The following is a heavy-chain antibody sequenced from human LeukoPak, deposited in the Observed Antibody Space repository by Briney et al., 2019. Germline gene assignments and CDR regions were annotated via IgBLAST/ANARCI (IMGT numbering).Heavy chain of an antibody. V-gene: IGHV3-30-3*01. CDR1: GFTFSSYA. CDR3: ATSLDSNVLLWFGESLGGPNWFDP. J-gene: IGHJ5*02. D-gene: IGHD3-10*01. Sequence: GGSLRLSCAASGFTFSSYAMHWVCQAPGKGLEWVAVISYDGSNKYYADSVKGRFTISRDNSKNTLYLQMNSLRAEDTAVYYCATSLDSNVLLWFGESLGGPNWFDPWGQGTLDTVSS. CDR2: ISYDGSNK.